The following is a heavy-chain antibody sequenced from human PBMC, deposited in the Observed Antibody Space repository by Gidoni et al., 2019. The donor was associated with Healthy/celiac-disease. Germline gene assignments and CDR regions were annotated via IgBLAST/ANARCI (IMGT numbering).Heavy chain of an antibody. V-gene: IGHV3-11*01. CDR3: ARAPIAAAGTWYFDY. Sequence: QVQLVESGGGLVKPGGSLRLSCAASGFTFSDYYMRWIRQAPGKGLEWVSYISSSGSTIYYADSLYLQMNSLRAEDTAVYYCARAPIAAAGTWYFDYWGQGTLVTVSS. CDR1: GFTFSDYY. D-gene: IGHD6-13*01. CDR2: ISSSGSTI. J-gene: IGHJ4*02.